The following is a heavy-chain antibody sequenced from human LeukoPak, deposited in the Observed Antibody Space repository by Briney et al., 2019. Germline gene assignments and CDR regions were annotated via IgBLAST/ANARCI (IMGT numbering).Heavy chain of an antibody. CDR1: GYTFTSYD. V-gene: IGHV1-8*01. CDR3: ARAGRIRYDSSGCYYGY. D-gene: IGHD3-22*01. CDR2: MNPNSGNT. J-gene: IGHJ4*02. Sequence: ASVKVSCKASGYTFTSYDINWVRQATGQGLEWMGWMNPNSGNTGYAQKFQGRVTMTRNTSMSTAYMELSSLRSEDTAVYYCARAGRIRYDSSGCYYGYWGQGTLVTVSS.